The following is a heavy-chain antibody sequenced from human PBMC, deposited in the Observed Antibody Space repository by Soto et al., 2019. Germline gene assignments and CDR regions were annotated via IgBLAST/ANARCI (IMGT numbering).Heavy chain of an antibody. Sequence: SETLSLTCTVSGGSINTYYWSWIRQPPGKGLEWIGYVDYSGNSDSSPSLKSRVTISIDTSKKQVSLKLNSVTAADTAVYYCARNWFSEAGRFQFDYWGQGIPVTVSS. J-gene: IGHJ4*02. D-gene: IGHD6-19*01. CDR3: ARNWFSEAGRFQFDY. CDR2: VDYSGNS. V-gene: IGHV4-59*01. CDR1: GGSINTYY.